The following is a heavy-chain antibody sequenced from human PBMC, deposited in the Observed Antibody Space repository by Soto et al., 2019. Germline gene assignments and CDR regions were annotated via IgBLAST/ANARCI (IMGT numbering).Heavy chain of an antibody. D-gene: IGHD4-17*01. Sequence: VQLVESGGGLVQPGRSLRLSCAASGFTFDDYAMHWVRQAPGKGLEWVSGISWNSGSIGYADSVKGRFTISRDNAKNSLYLQMNRLLAEDTALYYCAKAIVEGETTGATCFDYWGQGTLVPVSS. CDR1: GFTFDDYA. J-gene: IGHJ4*02. V-gene: IGHV3-9*01. CDR3: AKAIVEGETTGATCFDY. CDR2: ISWNSGSI.